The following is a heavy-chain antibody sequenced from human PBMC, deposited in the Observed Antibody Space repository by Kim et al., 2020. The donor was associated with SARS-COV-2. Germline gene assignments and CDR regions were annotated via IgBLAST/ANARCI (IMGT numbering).Heavy chain of an antibody. CDR2: ISGSGGST. CDR1: GFTFMNYA. J-gene: IGHJ6*02. D-gene: IGHD3-10*01. Sequence: GGSLILSCDASGFTFMNYAMTWVRQAPGKGLEWVAAISGSGGSTDYADSVKGRFTISRDTSKEIVYLEMSSLRAEVTAVYFCAKSVGEYYYYYGLDGWG. CDR3: AKSVGEYYYYYGLDG. V-gene: IGHV3-23*01.